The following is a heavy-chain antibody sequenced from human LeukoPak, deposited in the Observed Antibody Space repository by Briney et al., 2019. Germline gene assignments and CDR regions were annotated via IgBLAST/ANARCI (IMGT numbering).Heavy chain of an antibody. V-gene: IGHV4-59*01. CDR2: FHDSGRI. CDR3: TAGGGWLTDY. Sequence: PSETLSPTCTVSGGSISDFYWGWFPQPPGKGLEWIGFFHDSGRINYNASPKGPVSISVDTSRRQFSLKVTSVTAADTAIYYCTAGGGWLTDYWGQGTLVTVSS. D-gene: IGHD5-24*01. J-gene: IGHJ4*02. CDR1: GGSISDFY.